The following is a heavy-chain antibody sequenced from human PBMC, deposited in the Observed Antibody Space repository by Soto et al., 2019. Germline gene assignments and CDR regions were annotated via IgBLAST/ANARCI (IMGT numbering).Heavy chain of an antibody. D-gene: IGHD3-3*01. CDR3: ARGSRFWSGYYGMDV. V-gene: IGHV4-34*01. CDR1: GGSFSGYY. CDR2: INHSGST. J-gene: IGHJ6*02. Sequence: SETLSLTCAVYGGSFSGYYWSWIRQPPGKGLEWIGEINHSGSTNYNPSLKSRVTISVDTSKNQFSLKLSSVTAADTAVYYCARGSRFWSGYYGMDVWGQGTTVTVSS.